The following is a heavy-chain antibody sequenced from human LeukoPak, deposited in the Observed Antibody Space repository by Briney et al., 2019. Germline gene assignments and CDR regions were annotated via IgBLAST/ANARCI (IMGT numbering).Heavy chain of an antibody. Sequence: GGSLRLSCAASGFTFSSYWMNWARQAPGKGLEWVASINHNGNVNYYVDSVKGRLTISRDNAKNSLYLQMSNLRVEDTAVYFCARGGGLDVWGQGATVTVSS. J-gene: IGHJ6*02. D-gene: IGHD3-16*01. CDR1: GFTFSSYW. CDR2: INHNGNVN. V-gene: IGHV3-7*03. CDR3: ARGGGLDV.